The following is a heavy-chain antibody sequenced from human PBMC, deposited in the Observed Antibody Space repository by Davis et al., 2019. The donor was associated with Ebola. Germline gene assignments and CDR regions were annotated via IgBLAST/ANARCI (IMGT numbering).Heavy chain of an antibody. Sequence: ASVQVSCKASVYTFTIYGINSVRQAPGQGLDWMGLIHSCNGYSNYAQKLQGRATMTTDTYTSTPYMELKSLRSNDTAVYYCAKDITGTTLLQYYSYGMDVWGPGTTVNVSS. CDR1: VYTFTIYG. D-gene: IGHD1-7*01. CDR2: IHSCNGYS. CDR3: AKDITGTTLLQYYSYGMDV. J-gene: IGHJ6*02. V-gene: IGHV1-18*01.